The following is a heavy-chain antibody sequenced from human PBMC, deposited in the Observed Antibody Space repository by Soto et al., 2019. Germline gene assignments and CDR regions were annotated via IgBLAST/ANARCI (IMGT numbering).Heavy chain of an antibody. CDR1: GFTFSSYA. CDR2: ISGSGGST. J-gene: IGHJ6*02. CDR3: AKGTAATLPPHYYYGMDV. D-gene: IGHD2-15*01. V-gene: IGHV3-23*01. Sequence: GGSLRLSCAASGFTFSSYAMSWVRQAPGKGLEWVSAISGSGGSTYYADSVKGRFTISRDNSKNTLYLQMNSLRAEDTAVYYCAKGTAATLPPHYYYGMDVWGQGTTVTVSS.